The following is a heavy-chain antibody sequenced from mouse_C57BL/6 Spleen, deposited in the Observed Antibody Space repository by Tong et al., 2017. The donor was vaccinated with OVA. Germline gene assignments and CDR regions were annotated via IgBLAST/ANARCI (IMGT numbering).Heavy chain of an antibody. Sequence: EVQLQESGGGLVKPGGSLKLSCAASGFTFSDYGMHWVRQAPEKGLEWVAYISSGSSTIYYADTVKGRFTISRDNAKNTLFLQMTSLRSEDTAMYYCARPGRGWFAYWGQGTLVTVSA. J-gene: IGHJ3*01. CDR3: ARPGRGWFAY. D-gene: IGHD4-1*01. CDR1: GFTFSDYG. CDR2: ISSGSSTI. V-gene: IGHV5-17*01.